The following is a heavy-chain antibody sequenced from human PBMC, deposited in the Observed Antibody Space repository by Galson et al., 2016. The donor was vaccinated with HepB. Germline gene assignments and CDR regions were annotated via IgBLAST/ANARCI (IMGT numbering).Heavy chain of an antibody. CDR3: ARERGADSGWYQVNNYYAMDV. CDR2: INTDGTNT. J-gene: IGHJ6*02. CDR1: GFSFSNNW. D-gene: IGHD6-19*01. V-gene: IGHV3-74*01. Sequence: SLRLSCAASGFSFSNNWMHWVRQGPGKGLVWVSRINTDGTNTNHADSVKGRFTISRDNAKNTVYLQMNSLRAEDTGVYYCARERGADSGWYQVNNYYAMDVRGQGTTVTAPS.